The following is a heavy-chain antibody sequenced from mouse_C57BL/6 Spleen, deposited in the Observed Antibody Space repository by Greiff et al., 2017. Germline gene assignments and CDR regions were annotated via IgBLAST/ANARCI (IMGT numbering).Heavy chain of an antibody. V-gene: IGHV14-4*01. CDR1: GFNINDDY. J-gene: IGHJ2*01. D-gene: IGHD2-4*01. Sequence: VQLKEPGAELVRPGASVKLSCTASGFNINDDYMHWVKQRPEQGLEWIGWIDPENGDTEYASKFQGKATITADTSSTTAYLQLSSLTSEDTAVYYCTTGDYGDYWGQGTTLTVSS. CDR2: IDPENGDT. CDR3: TTGDYGDY.